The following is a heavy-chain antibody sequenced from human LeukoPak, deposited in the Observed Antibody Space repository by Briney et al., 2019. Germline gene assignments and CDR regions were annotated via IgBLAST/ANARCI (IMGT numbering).Heavy chain of an antibody. J-gene: IGHJ4*02. D-gene: IGHD3-22*01. CDR1: GGSFSGYY. V-gene: IGHV4-34*01. Sequence: SETLSLTCAVYGGSFSGYYWSWIRQPPGKGLEWIGEINHSGSTNYNPSLKSRVTISVDTSKNQFSLKLSSVTAADTAVYYCARAGNYYDSSGYGYWGQGTLVTVSS. CDR2: INHSGST. CDR3: ARAGNYYDSSGYGY.